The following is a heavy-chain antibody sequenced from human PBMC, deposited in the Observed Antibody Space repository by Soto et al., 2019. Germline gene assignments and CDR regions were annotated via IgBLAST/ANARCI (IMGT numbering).Heavy chain of an antibody. CDR1: GFTFSSYA. D-gene: IGHD6-13*01. Sequence: EVQLLESGGGLVQPGGYLRLSCAASGFTFSSYAMSWVRQAPGKGLEWVSAISGSGGSTYYADSVKGRFTISRDNSNNPLYLLINNIKAEDTAEYYCAMETNSSTWYSDYWGQGTLVTVSS. V-gene: IGHV3-23*01. CDR3: AMETNSSTWYSDY. CDR2: ISGSGGST. J-gene: IGHJ4*02.